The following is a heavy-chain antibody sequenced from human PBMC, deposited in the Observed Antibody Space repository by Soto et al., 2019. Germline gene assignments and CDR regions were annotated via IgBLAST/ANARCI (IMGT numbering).Heavy chain of an antibody. Sequence: ASVKVSCKASGYTFTGYYMHWVRQAPGQGLEWMGWINPNSGGTNYAQKFQGWVTMTRDTSISTAYMELSRLRSGDTAVYYCARDGIAVAGTRSRTAVDYYHYMDVWGKGTTVTVSS. J-gene: IGHJ6*03. CDR1: GYTFTGYY. CDR2: INPNSGGT. D-gene: IGHD6-19*01. V-gene: IGHV1-2*04. CDR3: ARDGIAVAGTRSRTAVDYYHYMDV.